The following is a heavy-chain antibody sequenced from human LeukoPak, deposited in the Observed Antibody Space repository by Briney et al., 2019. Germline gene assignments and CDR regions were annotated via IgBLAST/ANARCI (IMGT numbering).Heavy chain of an antibody. CDR1: GGSISSSSYY. Sequence: PSETLSLTCTVSGGSISSSSYYWGWIRQPPGTGVEWVGSIYYSGSTYYNPSLKSRVTISVDTSKNQFSLKLSSVTAADTAVYYCARIRYCSSTSCYKGRTYYFYYWGQGTLVTVSS. CDR2: IYYSGST. V-gene: IGHV4-39*01. CDR3: ARIRYCSSTSCYKGRTYYFYY. J-gene: IGHJ4*02. D-gene: IGHD2-2*02.